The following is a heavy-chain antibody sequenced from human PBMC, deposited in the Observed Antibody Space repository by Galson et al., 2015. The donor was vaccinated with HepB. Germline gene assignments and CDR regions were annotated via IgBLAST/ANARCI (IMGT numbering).Heavy chain of an antibody. CDR1: GYSLTSYW. V-gene: IGHV5-10-1*01. D-gene: IGHD2-2*01. J-gene: IGHJ4*02. CDR2: IDPTDSDT. Sequence: QSGAEVKKPGESLRISCKGSGYSLTSYWINWVRQMPGKGLEWMGRIDPTDSDTNYSPSFQGHVTISADKSISTAFLQWSSLKASDTAMYYCATRSRSYSCSSSSCYADYWGQGTLVTVSS. CDR3: ATRSRSYSCSSSSCYADY.